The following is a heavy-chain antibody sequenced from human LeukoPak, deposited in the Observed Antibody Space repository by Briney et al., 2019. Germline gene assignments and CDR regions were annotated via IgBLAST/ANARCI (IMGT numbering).Heavy chain of an antibody. Sequence: PGGSLRLSCSASGFTLSSYAMHWVRQAPGKGLEYVAATTINGDYTHYADSVKGRFTISRDNSKNTLFLQMSSLRTEDTAVYYCVKAFGSGSQAYWGQGTLVTVSA. D-gene: IGHD3-10*01. CDR1: GFTLSSYA. V-gene: IGHV3-64D*06. J-gene: IGHJ4*02. CDR2: TTINGDYT. CDR3: VKAFGSGSQAY.